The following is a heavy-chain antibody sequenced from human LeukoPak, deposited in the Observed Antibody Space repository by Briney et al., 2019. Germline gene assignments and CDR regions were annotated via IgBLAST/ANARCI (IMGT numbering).Heavy chain of an antibody. CDR3: ARSALLYRRTNYFDY. V-gene: IGHV4-34*01. J-gene: IGHJ4*02. D-gene: IGHD3-3*01. CDR1: GGSFSGYY. CDR2: INHSGST. Sequence: KPSETLSLTCAVYGGSFSGYYWSWIRQPPGKGLEWIGEINHSGSTNYNPSLKSRVTMSVDTSKNQFSLKLSSVTAADTAVYYCARSALLYRRTNYFDYWGQGTLVTVSS.